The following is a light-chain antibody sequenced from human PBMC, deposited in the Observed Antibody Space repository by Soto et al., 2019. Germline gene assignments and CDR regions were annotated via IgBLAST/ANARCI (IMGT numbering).Light chain of an antibody. CDR1: SSDVGNYAY. Sequence: QSVLTQPPSASGSPGQSVTISCTGTSSDVGNYAYVSWYQQHPGKAPKLMIYEVNKRPSGVPDRFSGSKSGNTASLTVSGLQTEDEADYYCTSYAGNNKLVFGGGTKLTVL. J-gene: IGLJ2*01. CDR3: TSYAGNNKLV. V-gene: IGLV2-8*01. CDR2: EVN.